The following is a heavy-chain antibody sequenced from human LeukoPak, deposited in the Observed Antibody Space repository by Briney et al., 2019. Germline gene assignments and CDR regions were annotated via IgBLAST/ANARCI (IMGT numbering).Heavy chain of an antibody. CDR3: ARDTLESYGSGSYRWFDP. Sequence: SETLSLTCTLSGASISSSSWSWIRQPPGKGLEWIGYIYCSGSTNYNPSLKSRVTISVDTSKNQFSLKLSSVTAADTAVYYCARDTLESYGSGSYRWFDPWGQGTLVTVSS. V-gene: IGHV4-59*01. D-gene: IGHD3-10*01. CDR2: IYCSGST. J-gene: IGHJ5*02. CDR1: GASISSSS.